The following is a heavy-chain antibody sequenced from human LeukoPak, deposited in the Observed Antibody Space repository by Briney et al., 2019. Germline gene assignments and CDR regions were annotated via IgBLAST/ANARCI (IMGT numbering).Heavy chain of an antibody. V-gene: IGHV4-4*09. CDR3: ARRGWLSGYLYWYFDL. CDR2: IYTSGST. D-gene: IGHD5-12*01. J-gene: IGHJ2*01. Sequence: SETLSLTCTVSGGSISRYYWSWIRQPPGKGLEWIGYIYTSGSTNYNPSLKSRVTISVDTSKNQFSLKLSSMTAADTAVYYCARRGWLSGYLYWYFDLRGRGTLVTVSS. CDR1: GGSISRYY.